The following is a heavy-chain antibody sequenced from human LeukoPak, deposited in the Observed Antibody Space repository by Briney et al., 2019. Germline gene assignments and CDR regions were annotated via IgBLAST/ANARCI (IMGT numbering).Heavy chain of an antibody. CDR3: ARVPITMIVVVRHYYYGMDV. J-gene: IGHJ6*02. CDR2: IKQDGSEK. CDR1: GFTFSSYW. D-gene: IGHD3-22*01. Sequence: GGSLRLSCAASGFTFSSYWMSWVRQAPGKGLEWVANIKQDGSEKYYVDSVKGRFTISRDNAKNSLYLQMNSLRAEDTAVYYCARVPITMIVVVRHYYYGMDVWGQGTTVTVSS. V-gene: IGHV3-7*01.